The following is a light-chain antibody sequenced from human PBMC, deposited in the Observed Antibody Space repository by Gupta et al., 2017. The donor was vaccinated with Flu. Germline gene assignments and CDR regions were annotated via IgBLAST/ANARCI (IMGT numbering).Light chain of an antibody. CDR3: ASWDDSRRGWV. V-gene: IGLV1-47*01. CDR2: KND. J-gene: IGLJ3*02. CDR1: TSNIGNNY. Sequence: GSTSNIGNNYIYWYHPLPGMAPKLLIYKNDQRPSGVPDRFSGSKSGTSASLAISGLRAEDEGDYYCASWDDSRRGWVFGGGTKLTVL.